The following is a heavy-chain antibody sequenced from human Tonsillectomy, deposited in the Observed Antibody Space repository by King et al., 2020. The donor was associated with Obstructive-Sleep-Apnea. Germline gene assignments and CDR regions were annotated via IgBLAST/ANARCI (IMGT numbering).Heavy chain of an antibody. D-gene: IGHD1-26*01. Sequence: QLQESGPGLVKPSETLSLTCTVSGVSISSYYWSWIRQPPGKGLEWIGYIYYSGSTNYNPSLRSRVTISVDTSKNQFSLKLSSVTAADTAVYYCARLFRREWELPPSYFDYWGQGTLVTVSS. J-gene: IGHJ4*02. CDR1: GVSISSYY. CDR3: ARLFRREWELPPSYFDY. V-gene: IGHV4-59*08. CDR2: IYYSGST.